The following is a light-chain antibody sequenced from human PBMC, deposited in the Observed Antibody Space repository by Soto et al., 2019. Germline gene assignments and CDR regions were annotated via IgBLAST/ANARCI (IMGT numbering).Light chain of an antibody. J-gene: IGKJ4*01. CDR3: QQYNNWPLT. V-gene: IGKV3-15*01. CDR1: QNINNN. CDR2: GAS. Sequence: EIVMTQSPATLSVSPGERATLSCSASQNINNNLAWYQQKPGQGPRLLIYGASYRATGIPARFSGSGYGTGFTLTISSLQSEDFAIYYCQQYNNWPLTFGGGTKVEIK.